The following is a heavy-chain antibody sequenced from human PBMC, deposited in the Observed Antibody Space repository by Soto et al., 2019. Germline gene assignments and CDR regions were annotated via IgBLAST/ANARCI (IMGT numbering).Heavy chain of an antibody. CDR1: GGSISSYY. D-gene: IGHD2-15*01. CDR3: ARANELRPYCSGGSCYSSWFDP. CDR2: IYTSGST. V-gene: IGHV4-4*07. Sequence: SETLSLTCTVSGGSISSYYWSWIRQPAGKGLEWIGRIYTSGSTNYNPSLKSRVTMSVDTSKNRFSLKLSSVTAADTAVYYCARANELRPYCSGGSCYSSWFDPWGQGTLVTVSS. J-gene: IGHJ5*02.